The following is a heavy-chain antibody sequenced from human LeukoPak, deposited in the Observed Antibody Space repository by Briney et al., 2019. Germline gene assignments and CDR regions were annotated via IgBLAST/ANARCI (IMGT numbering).Heavy chain of an antibody. D-gene: IGHD5-24*01. CDR3: ARGQDGYFSY. Sequence: SVKGRFTISRDNAENSLYLQMNSLRAEDTAVYYCARGQDGYFSYWGQGTLVTVSS. V-gene: IGHV3-7*04. J-gene: IGHJ4*02.